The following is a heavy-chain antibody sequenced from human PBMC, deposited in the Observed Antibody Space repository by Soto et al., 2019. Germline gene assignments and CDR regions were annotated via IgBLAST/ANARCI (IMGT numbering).Heavy chain of an antibody. V-gene: IGHV4-34*01. D-gene: IGHD1-1*01. Sequence: QVQLQQWGAGLLKPSETLSLTCGVYGGSFSGYYWSWIRQPPGKGLEWIGEINHSGSANYNPSLRGRVTISLEPSKNQFPLKVSSVTAADTAVYYCARAERRGYYFDYWGQGTLVTVSS. CDR2: INHSGSA. CDR1: GGSFSGYY. J-gene: IGHJ4*02. CDR3: ARAERRGYYFDY.